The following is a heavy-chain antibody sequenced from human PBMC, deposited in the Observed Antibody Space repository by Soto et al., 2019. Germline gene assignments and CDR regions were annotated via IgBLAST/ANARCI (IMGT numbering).Heavy chain of an antibody. CDR1: GFTFGDYA. CDR2: IRSKAYGGTT. CDR3: TRGRITIFGVVSMPFDY. Sequence: GGSLRLSCTASGFTFGDYAMSWFRQAPGKGLEWVGFIRSKAYGGTTEYAASVKGRFTISRDDSKSIAYLQMNSLKTEDTAVYYCTRGRITIFGVVSMPFDYWGQGTLVTVSS. V-gene: IGHV3-49*03. J-gene: IGHJ4*02. D-gene: IGHD3-3*01.